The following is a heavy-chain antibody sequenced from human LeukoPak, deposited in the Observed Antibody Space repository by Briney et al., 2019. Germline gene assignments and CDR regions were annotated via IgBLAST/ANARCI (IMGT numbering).Heavy chain of an antibody. CDR1: GFTFSSYN. CDR3: ARDDVVVPAAKQGLDY. J-gene: IGHJ4*02. Sequence: GWSLRLSCAASGFTFSSYNMNWVRQAPGNGLESLSSISSSSSYIYYADSVKGLFTISRDNAKNSLYLQMNSLRAEDTAVYYCARDDVVVPAAKQGLDYWGQGSLVTVSS. CDR2: ISSSSSYI. D-gene: IGHD2-2*01. V-gene: IGHV3-21*01.